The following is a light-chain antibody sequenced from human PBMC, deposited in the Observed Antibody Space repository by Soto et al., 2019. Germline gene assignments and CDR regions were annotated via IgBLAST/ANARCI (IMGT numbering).Light chain of an antibody. CDR2: DAY. V-gene: IGKV1-5*01. CDR3: QQYNSYSTWT. J-gene: IGKJ1*01. CDR1: QSISSW. Sequence: DIQMTQSPSTLSASVGDRVTITCRASQSISSWLAWYQQKPGKAPKLLIYDAYSLGSGVPSRFSGSGSGTEFTLTISSLQPDDFATYYCQQYNSYSTWTFGQGTKVDIK.